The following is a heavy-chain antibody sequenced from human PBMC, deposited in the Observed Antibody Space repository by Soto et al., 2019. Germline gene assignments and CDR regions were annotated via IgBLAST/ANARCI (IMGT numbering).Heavy chain of an antibody. CDR3: ARGYDYYGVRDY. D-gene: IGHD3-16*01. Sequence: QVQLVQSGAEVKKPGASVTVSCKASGYSFTRYGFTWVRQAPGQGLEWMGWISVYKDQREYSQKFQGRLTMTTDSSGSTAYMELRSLRPDDAAVYYCARGYDYYGVRDYWGQGTLVTVSS. J-gene: IGHJ4*02. CDR2: ISVYKDQR. CDR1: GYSFTRYG. V-gene: IGHV1-18*01.